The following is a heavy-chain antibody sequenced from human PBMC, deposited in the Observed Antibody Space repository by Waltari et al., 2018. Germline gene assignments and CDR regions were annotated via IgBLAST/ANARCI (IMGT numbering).Heavy chain of an antibody. D-gene: IGHD3-3*01. CDR2: VSGSGESP. CDR3: AKGSDFDFWSVTDH. V-gene: IGHV3-23*01. Sequence: EVQLLESGGALVEPGGSLKISCAASGFAFGSYARGWVRQAPGKGLEWVSSVSGSGESPNYADSVKGRFTISKDISKNTVHLQMSSLRDEDTAVYYCAKGSDFDFWSVTDHWGQGTRVTVSS. CDR1: GFAFGSYA. J-gene: IGHJ4*02.